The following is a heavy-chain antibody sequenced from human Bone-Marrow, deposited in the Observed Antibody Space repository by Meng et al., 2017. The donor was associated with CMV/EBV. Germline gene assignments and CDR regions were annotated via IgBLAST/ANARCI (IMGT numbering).Heavy chain of an antibody. J-gene: IGHJ4*02. CDR3: ARVGLGYCSSTSCYTFDY. V-gene: IGHV1-69*10. D-gene: IGHD2-2*02. CDR2: IIPILGIA. Sequence: SVKVSCKASGYTFTSYYMHWVRQAPGQGLEWMGGIIPILGIANYAQKFQGRVTITADKSTSTAYMELSSLRSEDMAVYYCARVGLGYCSSTSCYTFDYWGQGTLVTVSS. CDR1: GYTFTSYY.